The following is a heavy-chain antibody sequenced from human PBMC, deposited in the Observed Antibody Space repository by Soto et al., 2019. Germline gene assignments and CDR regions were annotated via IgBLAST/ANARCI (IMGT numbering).Heavy chain of an antibody. CDR3: ARLAITMIVVVIDDAFDI. V-gene: IGHV4-39*01. D-gene: IGHD3-22*01. Sequence: SEPLCLTCTVSVGSIRSSSYYWCWILQPPVKGLAWIGSIYYSGSTYYDPSLKSRVTISVDTSKNQFSLKLSSVTAADTAVYYCARLAITMIVVVIDDAFDIWGQGTMVTVSS. CDR1: VGSIRSSSYY. J-gene: IGHJ3*02. CDR2: IYYSGST.